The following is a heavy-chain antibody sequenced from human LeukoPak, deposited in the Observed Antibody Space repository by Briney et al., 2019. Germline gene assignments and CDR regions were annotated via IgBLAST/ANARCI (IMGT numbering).Heavy chain of an antibody. V-gene: IGHV1-2*02. Sequence: ASVKVSCKASGYTFTGYYMHWVRQAPGQGLEWMGWINPNSGGTNYAQKFQGRVTMTRDTSISTAYMELSRLRSDDTAVYYCARFEFGAADTYNWFDPWGQGTLVTVSS. D-gene: IGHD6-13*01. J-gene: IGHJ5*02. CDR2: INPNSGGT. CDR3: ARFEFGAADTYNWFDP. CDR1: GYTFTGYY.